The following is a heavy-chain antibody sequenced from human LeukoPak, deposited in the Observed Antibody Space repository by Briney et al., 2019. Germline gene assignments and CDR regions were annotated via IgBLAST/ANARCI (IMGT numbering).Heavy chain of an antibody. J-gene: IGHJ4*02. Sequence: SETLSLTCAVYGGSFSGYYWSWIRQPPGKGLEWIGEINHSGSTNYNPSLKSRVTISVDTSKNQFSLKLSSVTAADTAVYYCARGPWVLAGLQYLIYFDYWGQGTLVTVSS. CDR3: ARGPWVLAGLQYLIYFDY. V-gene: IGHV4-34*01. CDR1: GGSFSGYY. CDR2: INHSGST. D-gene: IGHD5-18*01.